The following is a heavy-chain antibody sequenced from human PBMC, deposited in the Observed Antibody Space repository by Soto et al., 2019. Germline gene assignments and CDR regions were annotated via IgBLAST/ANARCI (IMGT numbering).Heavy chain of an antibody. CDR3: ARRLGGYYYYMDV. CDR1: GGSISSYY. V-gene: IGHV4-59*08. CDR2: IYYSGST. J-gene: IGHJ6*03. Sequence: SETLSLTCTVSGGSISSYYWSWIRQPPGKGLEWIGYIYYSGSTNYNPSLKSRVTISVDTSKNQFSLKLSSVTAADTAVYYCARRLGGYYYYMDVWGKGPRSPSP.